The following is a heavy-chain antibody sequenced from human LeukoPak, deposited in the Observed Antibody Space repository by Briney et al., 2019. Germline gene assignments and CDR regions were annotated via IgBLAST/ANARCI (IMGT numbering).Heavy chain of an antibody. CDR3: ARSKGVGAPFDY. CDR1: GGSISSYY. J-gene: IGHJ4*02. V-gene: IGHV4-59*01. Sequence: SETLSLTCTVSGGSISSYYWSWIRQPPGKGLEWIGYIYYSGSTNSNPSLKSRVTISVDTSKNQFSLKLSSVTAADTAVYYCARSKGVGAPFDYWGQGTLVTVSS. CDR2: IYYSGST. D-gene: IGHD1-26*01.